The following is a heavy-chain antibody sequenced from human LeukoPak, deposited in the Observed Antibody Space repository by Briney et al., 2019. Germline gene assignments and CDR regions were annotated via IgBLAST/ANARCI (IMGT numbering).Heavy chain of an antibody. CDR2: IYHSGST. Sequence: SETLSLTCTVSGYSISSGYYWGWIRQPPGKGLEWIGSIYHSGSTYYNPSLKSRVTISVDRSKNQFSLKLSSVTAADTAVYYCARLGYIVGATHGYWGQGTLVTVSS. CDR3: ARLGYIVGATHGY. J-gene: IGHJ4*02. D-gene: IGHD1-26*01. CDR1: GYSISSGYY. V-gene: IGHV4-38-2*02.